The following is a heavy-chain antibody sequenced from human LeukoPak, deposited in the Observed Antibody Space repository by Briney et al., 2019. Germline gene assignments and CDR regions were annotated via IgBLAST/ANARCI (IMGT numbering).Heavy chain of an antibody. CDR2: ISGSGGDT. Sequence: GGSLRLSCAASGFTFSNFAMSWVRQAPGKGLEWVSAISGSGGDTYYADSVKGRFHISRDNAKNTLYLQMNSLRAEDTAVYYCARDSYFSLDSWGLGTLVTVSS. CDR3: ARDSYFSLDS. J-gene: IGHJ4*02. CDR1: GFTFSNFA. V-gene: IGHV3-23*01. D-gene: IGHD2-21*01.